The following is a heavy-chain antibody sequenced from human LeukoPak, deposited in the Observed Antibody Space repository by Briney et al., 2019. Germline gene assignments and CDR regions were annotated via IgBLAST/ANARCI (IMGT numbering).Heavy chain of an antibody. CDR1: GFSFSTSW. CDR3: ARDRFYIPDV. V-gene: IGHV3-74*03. Sequence: GGSLRLSCAASGFSFSTSWMHWVRQVPGKGLVWVSLINSDASSTTYADSVKGRFTISRDNAKNTVYLQMNSLRPEDTAVYYCARDRFYIPDVWGKGTTVTVSS. CDR2: INSDASST. J-gene: IGHJ6*04. D-gene: IGHD3-10*01.